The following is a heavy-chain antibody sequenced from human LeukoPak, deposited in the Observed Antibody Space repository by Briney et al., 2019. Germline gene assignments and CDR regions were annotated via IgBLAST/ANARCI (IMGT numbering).Heavy chain of an antibody. D-gene: IGHD4-17*01. CDR3: GTLDYGDLLVDY. V-gene: IGHV4-61*02. CDR1: GGSISSGSYY. J-gene: IGHJ4*02. Sequence: SETLSLTCTVSGGSISSGSYYWSWIRQPAGKGLEWIGRIYTSGSTSYNPSLKSRVTISVDTSKNQFSLKLSSVTAADTAVYYCGTLDYGDLLVDYWGQGTLVTVSS. CDR2: IYTSGST.